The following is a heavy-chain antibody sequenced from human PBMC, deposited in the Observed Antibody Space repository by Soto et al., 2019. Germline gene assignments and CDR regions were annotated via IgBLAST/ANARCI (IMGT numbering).Heavy chain of an antibody. D-gene: IGHD4-17*01. V-gene: IGHV4-4*02. CDR3: TSFLVVMTGEDAFDI. J-gene: IGHJ3*02. Sequence: QVQLQESGPGLVEPSGTLSLTCAVSGVSISSNKWWNWVRQPPGKGLEWIGEIYESGTTKYNPSLKTPVTISVDKSKNHFSLRLTSVTAADTAVYYCTSFLVVMTGEDAFDIWGQGTMVTVSS. CDR1: GVSISSNKW. CDR2: IYESGTT.